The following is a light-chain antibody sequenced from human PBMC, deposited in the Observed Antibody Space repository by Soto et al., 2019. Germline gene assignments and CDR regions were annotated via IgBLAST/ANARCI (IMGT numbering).Light chain of an antibody. V-gene: IGKV1-12*01. Sequence: DIQMTQSPSTLSASVRDRVTITCRPSQSISSWLAWYQQKPGKAPKLLLYAASSLLRGVPARFSGSGSGTDFTLTITNLQPEDFATYYCQQAKSFPPITFGQGTRLEIK. CDR3: QQAKSFPPIT. CDR2: AAS. J-gene: IGKJ5*01. CDR1: QSISSW.